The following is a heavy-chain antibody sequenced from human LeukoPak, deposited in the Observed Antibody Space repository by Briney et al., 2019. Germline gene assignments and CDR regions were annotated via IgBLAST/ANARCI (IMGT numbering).Heavy chain of an antibody. Sequence: GRSLRVSCAASGFTFSSHGMHWVRQARGKGLEWVAVIWYDASNKYYADSVKGRFTVSRDNSKNTLYLQMNSLRAEDTAMYYCARNLRKYGSNSEYFDYWGQGTVVTVSS. CDR3: ARNLRKYGSNSEYFDY. D-gene: IGHD4-23*01. V-gene: IGHV3-33*01. CDR2: IWYDASNK. J-gene: IGHJ4*02. CDR1: GFTFSSHG.